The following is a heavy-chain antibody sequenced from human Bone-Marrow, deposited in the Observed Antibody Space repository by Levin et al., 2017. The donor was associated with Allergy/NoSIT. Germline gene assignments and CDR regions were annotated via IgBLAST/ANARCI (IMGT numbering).Heavy chain of an antibody. D-gene: IGHD5-12*01. CDR1: GFTFTSYG. CDR3: ARDIGYEATFYGLDV. CDR2: IWYSGSRQ. Sequence: GGSLRLSCAASGFTFTSYGMHWVRQAPGKGLEWVAVIWYSGSRQYYGESVKGRFTISRDSSKNTLFLQMNNLTVEDSAVYFCARDIGYEATFYGLDVWGQGTTVTVSS. V-gene: IGHV3-33*01. J-gene: IGHJ6*02.